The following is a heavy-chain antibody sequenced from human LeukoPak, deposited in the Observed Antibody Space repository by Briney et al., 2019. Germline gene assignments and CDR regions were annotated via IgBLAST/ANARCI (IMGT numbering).Heavy chain of an antibody. CDR2: ISAYNGNT. V-gene: IGHV1-18*01. J-gene: IGHJ5*02. Sequence: GASVKVSCKASGYTFTSYGISWVRQAPGQGLEWMGWISAYNGNTNYAQKFQGRVTMTRDMSTSTDYMELSSLRSEDTAIYYCARDNSVGDNAWWFDPWGQGTLVTVSS. D-gene: IGHD1-26*01. CDR1: GYTFTSYG. CDR3: ARDNSVGDNAWWFDP.